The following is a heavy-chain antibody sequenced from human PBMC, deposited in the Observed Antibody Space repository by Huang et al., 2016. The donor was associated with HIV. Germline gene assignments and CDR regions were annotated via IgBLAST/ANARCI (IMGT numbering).Heavy chain of an antibody. CDR2: ISSSSSYI. V-gene: IGHV3-21*01. J-gene: IGHJ3*02. CDR1: GFTFSSYS. CDR3: ARDPSNSSGWYYRSLWDAFDI. Sequence: EVQLVESGGGLVKPGGSLRLSCAASGFTFSSYSMNWVRQAPVKGREWVSSISSSSSYIYYADSVKGRFTISRDNAKNSLYLQMNSLRAEDTAVYYCARDPSNSSGWYYRSLWDAFDIWGQGTMVTVSS. D-gene: IGHD6-19*01.